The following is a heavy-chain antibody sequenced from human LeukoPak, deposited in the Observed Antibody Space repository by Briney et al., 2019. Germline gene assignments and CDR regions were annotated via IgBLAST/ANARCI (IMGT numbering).Heavy chain of an antibody. Sequence: NPGGSLRLSCAASGFTFSGYWMHWVRQAPGKGLVWVSRINSAGNTTNYADSVKGRFTISSDNAKNTLYLRMNSLRAEDTAVYYCWVPATAGEGDYWGQGTLVTVSS. CDR3: WVPATAGEGDY. CDR2: INSAGNTT. J-gene: IGHJ4*02. CDR1: GFTFSGYW. D-gene: IGHD2-2*01. V-gene: IGHV3-74*01.